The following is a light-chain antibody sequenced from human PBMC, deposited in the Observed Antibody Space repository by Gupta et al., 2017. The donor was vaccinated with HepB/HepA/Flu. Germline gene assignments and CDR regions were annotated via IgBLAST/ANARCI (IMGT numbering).Light chain of an antibody. CDR1: SSDV. CDR2: AVS. V-gene: IGLV2-14*01. Sequence: QSALTQPASVSGSPGQSITISCTGTSSDVSWYQQHPGKAPKLIIYAVSNRPARVSYRFSGSKSGDTASLTISGLQAEDEADYYCSSFTSTSSLAVFGGGTKLTVL. J-gene: IGLJ3*02. CDR3: SSFTSTSSLAV.